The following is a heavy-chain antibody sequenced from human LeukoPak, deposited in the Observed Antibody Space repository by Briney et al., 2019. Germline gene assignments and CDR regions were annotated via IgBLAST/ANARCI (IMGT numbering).Heavy chain of an antibody. D-gene: IGHD3-22*01. V-gene: IGHV4-59*01. J-gene: IGHJ5*02. CDR2: IYYSGTT. Sequence: SETLSLTCTVSGGSMNSYYWSWIRQSPGKGLEWIGYIYYSGTTNYNPSLKRRLTISVDTSKNQFSLKLNSVTAADTAVYYCARHFDTSGTGWFDPWGQGTLVTVSS. CDR1: GGSMNSYY. CDR3: ARHFDTSGTGWFDP.